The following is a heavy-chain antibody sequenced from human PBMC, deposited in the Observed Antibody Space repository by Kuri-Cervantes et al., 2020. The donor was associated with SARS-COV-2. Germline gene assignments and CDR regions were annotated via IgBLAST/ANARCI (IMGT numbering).Heavy chain of an antibody. V-gene: IGHV4-34*01. D-gene: IGHD3-10*01. J-gene: IGHJ6*03. CDR2: INHSGST. CDR1: GGSFSDYY. Sequence: AGSLRLSCAVYGGSFSDYYCSWDRQPPGKGREWIGDINHSGSTNYNPSLKIRVTISVDTSKNQFSLRLRSVTAADTAVYYCAREMKGGSATMVRGVIISYYYYMDVWGKGTTVTVSS. CDR3: AREMKGGSATMVRGVIISYYYYMDV.